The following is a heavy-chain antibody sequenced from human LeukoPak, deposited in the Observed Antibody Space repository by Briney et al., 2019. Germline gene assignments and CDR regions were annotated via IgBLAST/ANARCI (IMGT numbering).Heavy chain of an antibody. V-gene: IGHV4-39*02. CDR3: ARDRWYGGGYYYYMDV. J-gene: IGHJ6*03. CDR2: VYYSGST. CDR1: GGSISSGSHY. D-gene: IGHD2-15*01. Sequence: SETLSLTCTVSGGSISSGSHYWGWIRQPPGKGPEWIGTVYYSGSTYYNPSLKSRVTISVDTSKNQFSLRLSSVTAADTAVYYCARDRWYGGGYYYYMDVWGKGTTVTVSS.